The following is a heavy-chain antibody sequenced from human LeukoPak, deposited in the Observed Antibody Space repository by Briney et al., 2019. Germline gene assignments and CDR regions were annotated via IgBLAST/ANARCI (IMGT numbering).Heavy chain of an antibody. Sequence: PGGSLRLSCAASGFTFSSYSMNWVRQAPGKGLEWVTSISSSSSYIYYADSVKGRFTISRDNAKNSLYLQMNSLRAEDTAVSYCARDGGSGNPVFVHDYWGQGTLVTVSS. D-gene: IGHD3-16*01. CDR3: ARDGGSGNPVFVHDY. CDR1: GFTFSSYS. CDR2: ISSSSSYI. V-gene: IGHV3-21*01. J-gene: IGHJ4*02.